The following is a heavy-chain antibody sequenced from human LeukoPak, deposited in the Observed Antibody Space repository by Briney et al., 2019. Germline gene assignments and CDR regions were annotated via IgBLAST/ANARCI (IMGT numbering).Heavy chain of an antibody. J-gene: IGHJ4*02. CDR1: GFTFSSYW. Sequence: PGGPLRLSCVASGFTFSSYWMHWARQAPGKGLVWVSRISSDGSSTSYADSVKGRFTISRDNAKNTLYLQMNSLRAEDTAVYYCTRGDFFDYWGQGTLVTVSS. CDR2: ISSDGSST. CDR3: TRGDFFDY. V-gene: IGHV3-74*01.